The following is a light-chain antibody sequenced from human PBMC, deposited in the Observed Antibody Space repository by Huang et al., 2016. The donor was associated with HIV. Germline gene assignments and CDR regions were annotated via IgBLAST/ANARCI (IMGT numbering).Light chain of an antibody. CDR3: QQYSNWPPWT. J-gene: IGKJ1*01. Sequence: EIVMTQSPATLSVSPGARATLACRASQTVNTNLAWYQQKPGQPPRLLIYDASTRANGVPARFSGSVSGTEFTLAISTLQSEDFAIYYCQQYSNWPPWTFGQGTKVEIK. V-gene: IGKV3-15*01. CDR2: DAS. CDR1: QTVNTN.